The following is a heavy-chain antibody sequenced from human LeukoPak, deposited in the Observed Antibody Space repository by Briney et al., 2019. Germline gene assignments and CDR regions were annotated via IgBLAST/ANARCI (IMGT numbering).Heavy chain of an antibody. CDR2: IYHSGST. CDR3: AREYYYDSSGYYSAFDI. CDR1: GGSISSSNW. Sequence: SETLSLTCAVSGGSISSSNWWSWVRQPPGKGLEWIGEIYHSGSTNYNPSLKSRVTISVDKSKNQFSLKLSSVTAADTAVYYCAREYYYDSSGYYSAFDIWGQGTMVTVSS. V-gene: IGHV4-4*02. D-gene: IGHD3-22*01. J-gene: IGHJ3*02.